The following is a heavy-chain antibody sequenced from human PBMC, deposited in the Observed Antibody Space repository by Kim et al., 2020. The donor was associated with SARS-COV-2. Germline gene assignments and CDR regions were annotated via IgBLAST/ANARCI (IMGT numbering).Heavy chain of an antibody. V-gene: IGHV1-8*01. CDR3: ARTYYDILTGYYSRLFDY. Sequence: QGRVTMTRNNSISTAYMELSSLRSEDTAVYYCARTYYDILTGYYSRLFDYWGQGTLVTVSS. J-gene: IGHJ4*02. D-gene: IGHD3-9*01.